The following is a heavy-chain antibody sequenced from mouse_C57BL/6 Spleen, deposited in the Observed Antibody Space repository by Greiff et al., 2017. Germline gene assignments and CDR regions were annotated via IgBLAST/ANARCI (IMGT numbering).Heavy chain of an antibody. V-gene: IGHV1-78*01. CDR3: ARRTTVVARYFDY. CDR1: GYTFTTHT. Sequence: VQLQESDAELVKPGASVTISCKVSGYTFTTHTINWMKQRPEQGLEWIGYIYPRDGSTKYNEKFKGKATLTADKSSSTAYMQLNSLTSEDAAVXCCARRTTVVARYFDYWGQGTTLTVSS. J-gene: IGHJ2*01. D-gene: IGHD1-1*01. CDR2: IYPRDGST.